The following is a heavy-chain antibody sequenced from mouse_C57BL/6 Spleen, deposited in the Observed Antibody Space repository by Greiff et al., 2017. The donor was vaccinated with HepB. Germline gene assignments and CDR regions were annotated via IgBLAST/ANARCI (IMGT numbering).Heavy chain of an antibody. CDR1: GYTFTSYW. V-gene: IGHV1-69*01. J-gene: IGHJ1*03. D-gene: IGHD1-1*01. Sequence: QVQLQQPGAELVLPGASVKLSCKASGYTFTSYWMHWVKQRPGQGLEWIGEIDPSDSYTNYNQKFKGKSTLTVDKSSSTAYMQLSSLTSEDSAVYYCARSRYGSPWYFDVWGTGTTVTVSS. CDR3: ARSRYGSPWYFDV. CDR2: IDPSDSYT.